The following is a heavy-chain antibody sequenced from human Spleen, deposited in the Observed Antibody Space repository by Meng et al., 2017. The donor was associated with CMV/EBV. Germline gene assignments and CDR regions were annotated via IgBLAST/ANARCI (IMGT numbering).Heavy chain of an antibody. CDR2: IIPIFGTA. CDR1: GGTFSSYA. V-gene: IGHV1-69*05. Sequence: SVKVSCKASGGTFSSYAISWVRQAPGQGLEWMGGIIPIFGTANYAQKFQGRVTITTDESTSTAYMELSSLRSEDTAVYYCARGGLRQLPNWFDPWGQGTLVTVSS. D-gene: IGHD6-6*01. J-gene: IGHJ5*02. CDR3: ARGGLRQLPNWFDP.